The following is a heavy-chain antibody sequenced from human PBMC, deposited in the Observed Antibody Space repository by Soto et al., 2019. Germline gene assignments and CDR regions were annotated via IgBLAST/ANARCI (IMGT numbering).Heavy chain of an antibody. J-gene: IGHJ3*02. CDR2: INPNSGGT. V-gene: IGHV1-2*04. CDR1: GYTFTGYY. CDR3: ARYSGSSPGSDAFDI. Sequence: ASVKVSCKASGYTFTGYYMHWVRQAPGQGPEWMGWINPNSGGTNYAQKFQGWVTMTRDTSISTAYMELSRLRSDDTAVYYCARYSGSSPGSDAFDIWGQGTMVTVSS. D-gene: IGHD1-26*01.